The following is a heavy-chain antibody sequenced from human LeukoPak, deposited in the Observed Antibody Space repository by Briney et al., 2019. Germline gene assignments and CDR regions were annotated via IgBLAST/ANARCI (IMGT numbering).Heavy chain of an antibody. J-gene: IGHJ4*02. Sequence: ASVKVSCKASGYTFTSNFIHWVRQAPGQGLEWMGIINPSSGSPTYAQRFQGRVTMTRDPSTSTVYMELSSLRSEDTAVYYCARETGSLDYWGQGSLGTVSS. D-gene: IGHD1-1*01. V-gene: IGHV1-46*01. CDR2: INPSSGSP. CDR3: ARETGSLDY. CDR1: GYTFTSNF.